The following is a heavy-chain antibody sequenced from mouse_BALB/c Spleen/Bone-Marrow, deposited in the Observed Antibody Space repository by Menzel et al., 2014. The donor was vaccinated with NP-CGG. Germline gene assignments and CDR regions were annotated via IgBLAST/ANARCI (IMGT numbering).Heavy chain of an antibody. Sequence: VQLQQSGAELVRPGSSVKISCKASGYPFSIYWMNWVKQRPGQGLEWIEQIYPGDGETNYNGKFKGNATLTADKSSSTAYMQLISLTSEDSAVYFCARKYGDYWGQGTTLTVSS. D-gene: IGHD2-10*02. V-gene: IGHV1-80*01. CDR2: IYPGDGET. CDR3: ARKYGDY. CDR1: GYPFSIYW. J-gene: IGHJ2*01.